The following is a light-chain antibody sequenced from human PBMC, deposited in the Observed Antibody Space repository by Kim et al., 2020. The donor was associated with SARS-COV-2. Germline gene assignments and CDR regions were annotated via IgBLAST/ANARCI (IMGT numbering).Light chain of an antibody. V-gene: IGKV1-5*03. CDR2: KAS. CDR1: QSISSW. J-gene: IGKJ2*01. Sequence: YAAVGDRVTITCRASQSISSWLAWYQQKPGKAPKFLIYKASRLQSGVPSRFSGSGSGTEFTLTISSLQPDDFATYYCQQYNSSPYTFGQGTKLEI. CDR3: QQYNSSPYT.